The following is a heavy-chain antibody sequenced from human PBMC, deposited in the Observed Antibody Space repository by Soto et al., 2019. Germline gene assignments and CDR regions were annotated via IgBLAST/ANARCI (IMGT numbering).Heavy chain of an antibody. D-gene: IGHD3-16*01. CDR3: AKESPIGSYAH. CDR2: ISSSSSYI. CDR1: GFTFSSYS. V-gene: IGHV3-21*01. Sequence: GSLRLSCAASGFTSGFTFSSYSMSWVRQAPGKGLEWVSSISSSSSYIYYADSVKGRFTISRDNTNNSLYLQMNSLRVADTAVYYCAKESPIGSYAHWGQGTRVTASS. J-gene: IGHJ4*02.